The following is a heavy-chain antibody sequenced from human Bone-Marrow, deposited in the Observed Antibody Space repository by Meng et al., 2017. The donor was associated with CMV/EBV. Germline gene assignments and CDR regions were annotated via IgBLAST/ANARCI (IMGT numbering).Heavy chain of an antibody. D-gene: IGHD3-10*01. Sequence: GESLKISCAASGFTFSSYAMSWVRQAPGKGLEWVSAISGSGGSTYYADSVKGRFTISRDNSKNTLYLQMNSLRAEDTAVYYCAVWNYYGSGSYYGGNWFDPWGQGTLVTVPQ. V-gene: IGHV3-23*01. CDR2: ISGSGGST. CDR3: AVWNYYGSGSYYGGNWFDP. CDR1: GFTFSSYA. J-gene: IGHJ5*02.